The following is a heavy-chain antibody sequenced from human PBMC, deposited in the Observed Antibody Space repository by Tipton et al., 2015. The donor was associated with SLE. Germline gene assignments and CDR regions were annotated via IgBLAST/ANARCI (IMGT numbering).Heavy chain of an antibody. V-gene: IGHV4-39*07. CDR2: VYYTGNT. Sequence: TLSLTCTVSGGSISSSSYYWGWIRQPPGKGLEWVGTVYYTGNTFYNPSLKSRVTISVDTSKNQFSLKLSSVTAADTAVYYCARGRLNDRGFDCWGQGSLVTISS. CDR3: ARGRLNDRGFDC. J-gene: IGHJ4*02. D-gene: IGHD3-10*02. CDR1: GGSISSSSYY.